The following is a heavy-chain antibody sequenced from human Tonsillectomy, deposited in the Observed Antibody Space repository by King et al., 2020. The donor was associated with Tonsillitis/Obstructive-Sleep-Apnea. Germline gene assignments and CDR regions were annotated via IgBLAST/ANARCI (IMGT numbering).Heavy chain of an antibody. J-gene: IGHJ4*02. CDR2: IKQDGSHQ. D-gene: IGHD3-16*01. V-gene: IGHV3-7*04. CDR3: ARDYEGDLDN. Sequence: VQLVESGGGLVQPGGSLRLSCAASGFTFSSYYMAWVRQAPGKGLEWVANIKQDGSHQNYVASLKGRFTISRDNAKNSLYLQMNSLRADDTAVYYCARDYEGDLDNWGQETLVTVSS. CDR1: GFTFSSYY.